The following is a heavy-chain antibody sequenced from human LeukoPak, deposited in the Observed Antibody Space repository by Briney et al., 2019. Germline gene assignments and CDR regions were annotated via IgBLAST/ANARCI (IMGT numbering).Heavy chain of an antibody. CDR3: ARDFVAVANDY. J-gene: IGHJ4*02. V-gene: IGHV3-74*01. Sequence: GGSLRLSCAASGFTFSSYWMHWVRQAPGKGLVWVSRINSDGSSASYADSVKGRFTISRDNAKNTLYLQMNSLRAEDTAVYYCARDFVAVANDYWGQGTLVTVSS. D-gene: IGHD6-19*01. CDR1: GFTFSSYW. CDR2: INSDGSSA.